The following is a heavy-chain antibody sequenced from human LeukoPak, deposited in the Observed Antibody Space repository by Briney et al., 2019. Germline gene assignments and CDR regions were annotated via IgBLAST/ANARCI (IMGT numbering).Heavy chain of an antibody. D-gene: IGHD1-26*01. CDR1: GFAVSNNY. Sequence: GGSLRLSCAGSGFAVSNNYMSWVRQAPGKGLEWVSVIYGGGTTYYADSVKGRFTISRDDSKNTVYLQMNRVTAEDTALYYCARGGSAYSFDYWGQGTLDTVSS. V-gene: IGHV3-53*01. J-gene: IGHJ4*02. CDR2: IYGGGTT. CDR3: ARGGSAYSFDY.